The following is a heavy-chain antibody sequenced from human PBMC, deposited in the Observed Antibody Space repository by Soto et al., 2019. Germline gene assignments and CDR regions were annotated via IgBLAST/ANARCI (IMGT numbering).Heavy chain of an antibody. D-gene: IGHD2-8*01. J-gene: IGHJ5*02. CDR2: INPNSGGT. CDR1: GYTFTGYY. Sequence: QVQLVQSGAEVKKPGASVKVSCKASGYTFTGYYMHWVRQAPGQGLEWMGWINPNSGGTNYAQKFQGRVTMTRDTSTRTAYMELSSLRSDDTAVYYCGREVMSADHNWFDPWGQGSLVTVSS. V-gene: IGHV1-2*02. CDR3: GREVMSADHNWFDP.